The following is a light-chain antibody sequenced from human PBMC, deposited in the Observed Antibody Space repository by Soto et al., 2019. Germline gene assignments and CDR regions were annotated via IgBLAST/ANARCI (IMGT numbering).Light chain of an antibody. CDR3: SSYTAFTTYV. Sequence: QSALTQPASVSGSPGQSITISCTGTNSDVGAYSYVSWYQQYPGKAPKLLIYDVGARPSGISDRFSGSKSGNTASLTISGLQAEVEADYYCSSYTAFTTYVFGSGTKLTVL. V-gene: IGLV2-14*03. CDR1: NSDVGAYSY. J-gene: IGLJ1*01. CDR2: DVG.